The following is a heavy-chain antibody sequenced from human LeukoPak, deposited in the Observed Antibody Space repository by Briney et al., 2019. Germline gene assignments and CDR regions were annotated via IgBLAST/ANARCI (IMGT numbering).Heavy chain of an antibody. D-gene: IGHD3/OR15-3a*01. J-gene: IGHJ6*02. Sequence: ASVKVSCKVSGDTLIELAIHWVRQAPGKGLEWMGGLDPEDGATMYAQKFEGRVSMTEDTTTDTAYMELSSVRSEDTAVYYCATARQYDDFAGYPWYYGLDVWGQGTTVTVSS. CDR1: GDTLIELA. CDR3: ATARQYDDFAGYPWYYGLDV. CDR2: LDPEDGAT. V-gene: IGHV1-24*01.